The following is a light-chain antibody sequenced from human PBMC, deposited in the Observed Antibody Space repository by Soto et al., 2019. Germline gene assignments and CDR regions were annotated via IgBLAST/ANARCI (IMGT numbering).Light chain of an antibody. CDR1: QDIKNY. J-gene: IGKJ5*01. Sequence: DIQMTQSPSSLSASVGGRVTITCQASQDIKNYLNWYQQKSGKAPKLLIYDASDLETGVPSRFSGSGSGTDFTLTISRLEPEDFAVYYCQQRSNWPLTFGQGTRLEIK. CDR3: QQRSNWPLT. V-gene: IGKV1-33*01. CDR2: DAS.